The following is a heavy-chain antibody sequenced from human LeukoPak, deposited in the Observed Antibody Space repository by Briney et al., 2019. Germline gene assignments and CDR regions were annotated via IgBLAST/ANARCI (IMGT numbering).Heavy chain of an antibody. J-gene: IGHJ4*02. Sequence: GGSLRLSCATTGFIFNNYGMHWVRQAPGKGLEWVALMPYDGSDKYYADPVKGRFTISRDNSKNTLYLQMNSLRVEDTAIYYCARDLKMKYCDFWGQGTLVTVSS. D-gene: IGHD5-24*01. CDR1: GFIFNNYG. CDR2: MPYDGSDK. CDR3: ARDLKMKYCDF. V-gene: IGHV3-33*05.